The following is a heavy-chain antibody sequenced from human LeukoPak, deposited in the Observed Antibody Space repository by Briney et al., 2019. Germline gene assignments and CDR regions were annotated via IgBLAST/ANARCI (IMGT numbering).Heavy chain of an antibody. J-gene: IGHJ4*02. D-gene: IGHD6-19*01. CDR1: GDSVSSNSAV. CDR3: AAEGGTAEAAFDY. CDR2: TYYRSRWKN. Sequence: SQTLSLTCAISGDSVSSNSAVWNWIRQSPSRGLEWLGRTYYRSRWKNDYAVSVKGRITINPDTSKSQFSLQLNSVTPEDTAVYYCAAEGGTAEAAFDYWGQGTHVTVSS. V-gene: IGHV6-1*01.